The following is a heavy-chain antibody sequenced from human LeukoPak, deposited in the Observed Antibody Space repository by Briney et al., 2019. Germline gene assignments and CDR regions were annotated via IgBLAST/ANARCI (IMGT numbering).Heavy chain of an antibody. CDR2: IYHSGST. Sequence: SGTLSLTCAVSGGSISSSNWWSWVRQPPGKGLEWIGEIYHSGSTNYNPSLKSRVTISVDTSKNQFSLKLSSVTAADTAVYYCASLSYDSSGYYYYYWGQGTLVTVSS. V-gene: IGHV4-4*02. CDR1: GGSISSSNW. CDR3: ASLSYDSSGYYYYY. D-gene: IGHD3-22*01. J-gene: IGHJ4*02.